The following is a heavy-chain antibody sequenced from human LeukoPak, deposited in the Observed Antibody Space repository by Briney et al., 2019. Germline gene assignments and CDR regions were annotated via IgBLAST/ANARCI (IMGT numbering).Heavy chain of an antibody. Sequence: SGTLSLTCAVSGGSISSSNWWSWVRQPLGKGLEWIGEIYHSGSTNYNPSLKSRVTISVDKSKNQFSLKLSSVTAADTAVYYCAKHHTTVVIAVAGNEDWFDPWGQGTLVTVSS. D-gene: IGHD6-19*01. CDR3: AKHHTTVVIAVAGNEDWFDP. J-gene: IGHJ5*02. CDR2: IYHSGST. CDR1: GGSISSSNW. V-gene: IGHV4-4*02.